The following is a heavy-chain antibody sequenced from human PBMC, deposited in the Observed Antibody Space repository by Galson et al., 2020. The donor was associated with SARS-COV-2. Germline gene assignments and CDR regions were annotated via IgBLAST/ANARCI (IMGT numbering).Heavy chain of an antibody. Sequence: SGPTLAKPTQTLTLTCTFSGFSLSTSGMCVSWIRHPPGKALEWLARLDWDDDKYYSTPLKTRLTISKDTSKTQVVLTMTNMDPVDTATYYWARMEAAACLGMDVWGKGTTVTVAS. CDR2: LDWDDDK. V-gene: IGHV2-70*11. J-gene: IGHJ6*01. CDR3: ARMEAAACLGMDV. D-gene: IGHD6-13*01. CDR1: GFSLSTSGMC.